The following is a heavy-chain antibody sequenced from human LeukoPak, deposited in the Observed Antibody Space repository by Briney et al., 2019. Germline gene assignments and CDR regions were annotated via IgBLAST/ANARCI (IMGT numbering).Heavy chain of an antibody. CDR2: INHSGST. J-gene: IGHJ4*02. Sequence: KPSETLSLTCAVYGGSFSGYYWSWIRQPPGKGLEWIGEINHSGSTNYNPSLKSRVTISVDTSKNQFSLKLSSVTAADTAVYYCASDEYGSGSYLWGQGTLVTVSS. D-gene: IGHD3-10*01. CDR3: ASDEYGSGSYL. V-gene: IGHV4-34*01. CDR1: GGSFSGYY.